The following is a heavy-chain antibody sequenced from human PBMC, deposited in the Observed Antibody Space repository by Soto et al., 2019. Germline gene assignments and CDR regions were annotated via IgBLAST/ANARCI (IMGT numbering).Heavy chain of an antibody. Sequence: PSETLSLTCTVSGGSISSGDYYWSGIRQPPGKGLEWIGYIYYSGTTYYNPSLKSRVTISVDTSKNQFSLKLSSVTAADTAVYYCAREEARTMVRGVIIPKGVFDYWGQGTLVTVSS. CDR2: IYYSGTT. CDR1: GGSISSGDYY. CDR3: AREEARTMVRGVIIPKGVFDY. D-gene: IGHD3-10*01. J-gene: IGHJ4*02. V-gene: IGHV4-30-4*01.